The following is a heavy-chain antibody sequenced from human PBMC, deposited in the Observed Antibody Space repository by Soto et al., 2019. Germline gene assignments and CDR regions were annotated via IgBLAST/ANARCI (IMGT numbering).Heavy chain of an antibody. D-gene: IGHD2-15*01. V-gene: IGHV4-39*01. Sequence: QLQLQESGPGLVKPSETLSLTCAVSGGSISSSNFYWGWFRQPPGKGLEWIGSIHYGGSTYYNPSLESQVTISLDTSKNQFSLNVSSVTAADTAVYYCAKDASCYSCGAWGQGALVTVSS. CDR3: AKDASCYSCGA. J-gene: IGHJ4*02. CDR1: GGSISSSNFY. CDR2: IHYGGST.